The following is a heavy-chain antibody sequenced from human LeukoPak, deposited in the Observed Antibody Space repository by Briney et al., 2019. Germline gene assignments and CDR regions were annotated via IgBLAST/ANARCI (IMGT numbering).Heavy chain of an antibody. CDR2: IYYSGST. Sequence: SETLSLTCTVSGGSISSSSYYWGWIRQPPGKGLEWIGSIYYSGSTYYNLSLKSRVTISVDTSKNQFSLKLSSVTAADTAVYYCASHPYDFWSGYLGYFDYWGQGTLVTVSS. CDR3: ASHPYDFWSGYLGYFDY. CDR1: GGSISSSSYY. D-gene: IGHD3-3*01. J-gene: IGHJ4*02. V-gene: IGHV4-39*01.